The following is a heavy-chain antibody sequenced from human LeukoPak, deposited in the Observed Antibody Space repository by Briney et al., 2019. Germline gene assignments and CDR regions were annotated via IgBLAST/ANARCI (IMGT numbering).Heavy chain of an antibody. Sequence: VASVKVSCKTAGYSFTSFYIHWIRQAPGQGLEWMGMVNPSGGSTVSAQKFQDRVNMTADTSTRTVHMEMTGLRSDDTAIYDCARDAFWGQGTLVTVSS. CDR1: GYSFTSFY. D-gene: IGHD3-3*02. CDR3: ARDAF. CDR2: VNPSGGST. J-gene: IGHJ4*02. V-gene: IGHV1-46*01.